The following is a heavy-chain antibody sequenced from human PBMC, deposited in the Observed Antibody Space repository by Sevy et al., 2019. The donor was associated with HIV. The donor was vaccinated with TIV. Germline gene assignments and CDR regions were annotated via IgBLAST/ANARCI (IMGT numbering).Heavy chain of an antibody. CDR1: GGSISSGGYS. Sequence: SETLSLTCAVSGGSISSGGYSWSWIRQPPGKGLEWIGYIYHSGNTYYNPSLKSRGTISVDRSKNQFSLKLSSVTAADTAVYYCARAAASVTTVTHFDYWGQGTLVTVSS. CDR2: IYHSGNT. J-gene: IGHJ4*02. V-gene: IGHV4-30-2*01. CDR3: ARAAASVTTVTHFDY. D-gene: IGHD4-17*01.